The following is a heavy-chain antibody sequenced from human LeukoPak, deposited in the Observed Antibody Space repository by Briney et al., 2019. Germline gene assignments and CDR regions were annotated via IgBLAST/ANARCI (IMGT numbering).Heavy chain of an antibody. Sequence: GASVKVSCKTSGYTFTNYYMHWVRQAPGQGPEWMGITRPSSGRTSYPQKFQGRVTMTWDMSTSTFYMELSSLTSDDTAVYYCAREGPETYNFDLWGQGTLVTVSS. CDR1: GYTFTNYY. CDR3: AREGPETYNFDL. CDR2: TRPSSGRT. V-gene: IGHV1-46*01. J-gene: IGHJ4*02. D-gene: IGHD1-14*01.